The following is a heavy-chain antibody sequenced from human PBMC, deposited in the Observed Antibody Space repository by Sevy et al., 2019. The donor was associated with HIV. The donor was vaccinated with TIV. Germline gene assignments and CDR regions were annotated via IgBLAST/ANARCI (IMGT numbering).Heavy chain of an antibody. J-gene: IGHJ3*02. Sequence: SETQSLTCTVSGYSISSGYYWGWIRQPPGKGLEWIGSIYHSGSTYYNPSLKSRVTISVDTSKNQFSLKLSSVTAADTAVYYCASRDQGAFNWNDLHAFDIWGQGTMVTVPS. D-gene: IGHD1-20*01. CDR1: GYSISSGYY. CDR2: IYHSGST. V-gene: IGHV4-38-2*02. CDR3: ASRDQGAFNWNDLHAFDI.